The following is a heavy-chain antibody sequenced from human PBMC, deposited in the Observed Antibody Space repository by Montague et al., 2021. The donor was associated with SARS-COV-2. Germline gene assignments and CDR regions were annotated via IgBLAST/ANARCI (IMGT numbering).Heavy chain of an antibody. J-gene: IGHJ6*02. CDR3: ARGGLRYCSGGSCRTKDGMDV. D-gene: IGHD2-15*01. Sequence: SLRLSCAASGFTFSSYSMNWDRQAPGKGLEWVSSISSSSSYIYYADSVKGRFTISRGNAKNSLYLQMNSLRAEDTAVYYCARGGLRYCSGGSCRTKDGMDVWGQGTTVTVSS. V-gene: IGHV3-21*01. CDR1: GFTFSSYS. CDR2: ISSSSSYI.